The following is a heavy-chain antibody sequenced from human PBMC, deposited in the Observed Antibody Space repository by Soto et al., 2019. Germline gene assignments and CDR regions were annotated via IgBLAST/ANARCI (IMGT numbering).Heavy chain of an antibody. D-gene: IGHD1-1*01. CDR3: ARTSTSGTLFDY. V-gene: IGHV4-4*02. J-gene: IGHJ4*02. CDR2: VYHSGST. Sequence: QVQLQESGPGLVKPSGTLSLTCAVSGGSISTSNWWSWVRQPPGKGLEWIGEVYHSGSTNYNPSFKSRVAMSVDKSKNQFSLKLNSVTAADTALYYCARTSTSGTLFDYWGQGSRVTVSS. CDR1: GGSISTSNW.